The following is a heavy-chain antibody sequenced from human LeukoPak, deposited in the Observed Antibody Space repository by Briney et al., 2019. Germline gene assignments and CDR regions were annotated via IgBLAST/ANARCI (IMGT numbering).Heavy chain of an antibody. CDR3: AKSDTDSSWSRVDY. J-gene: IGHJ4*02. V-gene: IGHV3-23*01. CDR2: ISGSGGST. CDR1: GFTFSSYA. Sequence: GGSLRLSCAASGFTFSSYAMSWVRQAPGKGLEWVSAISGSGGSTYYADSVKGRSTISRDNSKNTLYFQMNSLRAEDTAVYYCAKSDTDSSWSRVDYWGQGTLVTVSS. D-gene: IGHD6-13*01.